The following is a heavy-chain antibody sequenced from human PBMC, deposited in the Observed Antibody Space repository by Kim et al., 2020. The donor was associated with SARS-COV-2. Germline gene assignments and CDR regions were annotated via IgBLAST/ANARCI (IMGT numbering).Heavy chain of an antibody. CDR1: GLTFSRYG. CDR2: ISYDGSNE. V-gene: IGHV3-30*18. CDR3: AKAPIALVSGGKMCFDP. J-gene: IGHJ5*02. D-gene: IGHD2-2*01. Sequence: GGSLRLSCAASGLTFSRYGMHWVRQAPGMGLEWVADISYDGSNEYYADSVKGRFTISRDNPRNTLYLQMNSLTTEDTAVYFCAKAPIALVSGGKMCFDPWGQGTLVTVSS.